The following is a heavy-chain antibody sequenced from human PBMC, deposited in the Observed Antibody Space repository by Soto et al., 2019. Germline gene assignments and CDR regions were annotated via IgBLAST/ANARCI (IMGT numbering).Heavy chain of an antibody. CDR2: INPTSRYV. CDR3: ARHETRLTGDGFDI. V-gene: IGHV3-21*01. Sequence: EVQLLESGGGLVNPGGSLRLSCATSGFTFSSYSMDWVRQAPGKGLEWVSSINPTSRYVFYADSVRGRFTISRDYAENSLHLQMNGLRGEDTAVYYCARHETRLTGDGFDIWGRGTLVTSLQ. D-gene: IGHD3-9*01. CDR1: GFTFSSYS. J-gene: IGHJ3*02.